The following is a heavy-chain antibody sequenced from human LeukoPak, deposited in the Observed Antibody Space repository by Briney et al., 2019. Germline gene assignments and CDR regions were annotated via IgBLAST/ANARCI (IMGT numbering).Heavy chain of an antibody. CDR1: GFSFSDNY. J-gene: IGHJ4*02. V-gene: IGHV3-11*06. CDR3: ARDDGSYSRSPGFDN. Sequence: GGSLRLSCATSGFSFSDNYMSWIRQAPGKGLQWLSYISGDGYDINYADSVKGRFTISRDNAKNSLYLQMNSLRAEDTAVYYCARDDGSYSRSPGFDNWGQGTLVTVSS. CDR2: ISGDGYDI. D-gene: IGHD1-26*01.